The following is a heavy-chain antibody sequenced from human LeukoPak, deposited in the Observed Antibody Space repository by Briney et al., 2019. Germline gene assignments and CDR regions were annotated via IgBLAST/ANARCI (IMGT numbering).Heavy chain of an antibody. CDR2: TYYRSKWFN. V-gene: IGHV6-1*01. J-gene: IGHJ4*02. D-gene: IGHD2-15*01. Sequence: SQTLSLTCALSGDSVSSNSAAWNWIRQSPSRGLEWLVRTYYRSKWFNDYAVSVKSRITINPDTSKNQFSLQLNSVTPEDTAVYYCARDVVDEDDYFDYWGQGTLVTVSS. CDR3: ARDVVDEDDYFDY. CDR1: GDSVSSNSAA.